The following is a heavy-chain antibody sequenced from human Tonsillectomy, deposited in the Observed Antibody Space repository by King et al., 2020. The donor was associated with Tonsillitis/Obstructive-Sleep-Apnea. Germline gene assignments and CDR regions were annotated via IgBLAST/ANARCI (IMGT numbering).Heavy chain of an antibody. CDR1: GYSFTSYW. Sequence: QLVQSGAEVKKPGESLKISCKGSGYSFTSYWLGVVRQMPGKGLEWMAIIYPGDIDTIYSPSFQCQVTISADKSISTAYLQWRSLKASDTAMYYCARQTYGDQRGFDYWGQGTLVTVSS. CDR2: IYPGDIDT. V-gene: IGHV5-51*01. D-gene: IGHD4-17*01. J-gene: IGHJ4*02. CDR3: ARQTYGDQRGFDY.